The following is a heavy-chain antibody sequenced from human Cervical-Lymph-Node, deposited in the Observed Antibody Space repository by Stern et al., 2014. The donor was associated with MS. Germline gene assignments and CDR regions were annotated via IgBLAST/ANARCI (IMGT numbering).Heavy chain of an antibody. CDR1: GFSLSTSGMR. CDR3: ARTTYCSGGSCYPDY. Sequence: QVTLKESGPALVKPTQTLTLTCTFSGFSLSTSGMRVNWIRQPPGKALEWLARIDWDDDKFYSTSLKTRLTISKDTSKNQVVLTMTSMDPVDTATYYCARTTYCSGGSCYPDYWGQGTLVTVSS. V-gene: IGHV2-70*04. D-gene: IGHD2-15*01. CDR2: IDWDDDK. J-gene: IGHJ4*02.